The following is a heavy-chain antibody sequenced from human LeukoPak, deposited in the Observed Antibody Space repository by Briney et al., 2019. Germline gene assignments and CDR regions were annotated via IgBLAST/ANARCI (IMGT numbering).Heavy chain of an antibody. J-gene: IGHJ4*02. V-gene: IGHV3-30*04. Sequence: PGGSLRLSCAASGITFSNYAMHWVRQAPGKGLEWVAVISNDGRSKHYSDSVKGRFTISRDNAKNSLYLQMNSLRAEDTAVYYCASYYDYVWGSYRYTRGPFDYWGQGTLVTVSS. CDR1: GITFSNYA. D-gene: IGHD3-16*02. CDR2: ISNDGRSK. CDR3: ASYYDYVWGSYRYTRGPFDY.